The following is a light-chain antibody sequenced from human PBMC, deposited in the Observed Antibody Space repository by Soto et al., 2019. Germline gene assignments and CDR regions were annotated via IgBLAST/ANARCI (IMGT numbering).Light chain of an antibody. J-gene: IGKJ2*01. CDR1: QSISSY. V-gene: IGKV1-39*01. CDR3: QQSYSTPPAT. Sequence: DIQMTQSPSSLSASVGDRVTITCRASQSISSYLNWYQQKPGKAPKLLIYAASSLQSGVPSWFSGSGSGTDFNLTISSLQPEDFATYYCQQSYSTPPATFGQGTKLEIK. CDR2: AAS.